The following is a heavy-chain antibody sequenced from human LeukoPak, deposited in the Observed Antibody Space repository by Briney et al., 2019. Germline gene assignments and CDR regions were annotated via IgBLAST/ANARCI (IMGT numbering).Heavy chain of an antibody. CDR3: GRDRIKSGSYRALDY. CDR1: GFTSSSYA. V-gene: IGHV3-30*04. D-gene: IGHD1-26*01. CDR2: ISYDGSNK. Sequence: PGGSLRLSCAASGFTSSSYAMHWVRQAPGKGLEWVAVISYDGSNKYYADSVKGRFTIARDNSKNTLYLQMNSLRAEDTAVYYCGRDRIKSGSYRALDYWGQGTLVTVSS. J-gene: IGHJ4*02.